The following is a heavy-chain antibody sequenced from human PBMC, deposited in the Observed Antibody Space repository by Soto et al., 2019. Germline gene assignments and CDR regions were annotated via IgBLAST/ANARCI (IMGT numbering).Heavy chain of an antibody. J-gene: IGHJ4*02. CDR2: ISAYNGNT. V-gene: IGHV1-18*01. CDR3: ARDSGYGGNSGPAY. Sequence: ASVKVSGKASGYTFTIYGINCVQQSPGEGLKWMGWISAYNGNTNFAQNQGRVTLTTDTSTSTAYMELRSLRSDDTAVYYCARDSGYGGNSGPAYWGQGTLVTVSS. D-gene: IGHD5-12*01. CDR1: GYTFTIYG.